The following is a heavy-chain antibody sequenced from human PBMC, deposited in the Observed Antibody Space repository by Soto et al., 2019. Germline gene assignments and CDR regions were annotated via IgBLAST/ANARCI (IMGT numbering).Heavy chain of an antibody. D-gene: IGHD5-12*01. CDR3: AGSGYDSGNFDY. V-gene: IGHV1-69*02. Sequence: VQLVQSGAEVKKPGSSVKVSCKASGGTFSSYTISWVRQAPGQGLEWMGRIIPILGIANYAQKFQGRVTITADKSTSTAYMELSSLRSEDTAVYYCAGSGYDSGNFDYWGQGNLVTVSS. J-gene: IGHJ4*02. CDR1: GGTFSSYT. CDR2: IIPILGIA.